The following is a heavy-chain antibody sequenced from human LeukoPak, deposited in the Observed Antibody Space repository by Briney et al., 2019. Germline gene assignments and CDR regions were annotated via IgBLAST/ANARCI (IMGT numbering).Heavy chain of an antibody. V-gene: IGHV1-69*04. Sequence: SVKVSCKASGGTFSSYAISWVRQAPGQGLEWMRRIIPILGIANYAQKFQGRVTITADKSTSTAYMELSSLRSEDTAVYYCARVDMYYYDSSGYSYWGQGTLVTVSS. D-gene: IGHD3-22*01. CDR2: IIPILGIA. J-gene: IGHJ4*02. CDR1: GGTFSSYA. CDR3: ARVDMYYYDSSGYSY.